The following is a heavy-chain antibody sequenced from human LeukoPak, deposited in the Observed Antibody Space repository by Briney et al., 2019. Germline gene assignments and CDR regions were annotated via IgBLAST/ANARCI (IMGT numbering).Heavy chain of an antibody. CDR3: ARADLYYDFWSGPERRWFDP. D-gene: IGHD3-3*01. CDR2: FDPEDGET. V-gene: IGHV1-24*01. Sequence: ASVKVSCKVSGYTLTELSMHWVRQAPGKGLEWMGGFDPEDGETIYAQKFQGRVSMTEDTSTDTAYMELSSLRSEDTAVYYCARADLYYDFWSGPERRWFDPWGQGTLVTVSS. CDR1: GYTLTELS. J-gene: IGHJ5*02.